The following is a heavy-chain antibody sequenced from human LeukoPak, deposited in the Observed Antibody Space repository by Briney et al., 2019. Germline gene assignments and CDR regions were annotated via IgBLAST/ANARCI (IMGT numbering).Heavy chain of an antibody. CDR1: GGSISSSSYY. CDR2: IYYSGST. Sequence: TTSETLSLTCTVSGGSISSSSYYWGWIRQPPGKGLEWIGSIYYSGSTYYNPSLKSRVTISVDTSKNQFSLKLSSVTAADTAVYYCAREGYDFWSGYYTDFDYWGQGTLVTVSS. V-gene: IGHV4-39*02. J-gene: IGHJ4*02. D-gene: IGHD3-3*01. CDR3: AREGYDFWSGYYTDFDY.